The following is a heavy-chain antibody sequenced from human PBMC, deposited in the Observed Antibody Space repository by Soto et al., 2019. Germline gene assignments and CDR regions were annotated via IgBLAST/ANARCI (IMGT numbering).Heavy chain of an antibody. CDR2: FSGSGGNI. CDR3: AKDPPWTVGPLSMDV. D-gene: IGHD2-2*01. V-gene: IGHV3-23*01. Sequence: EVQLLESGGGLVQAGGSLRLSCVASGFTFSTHAMSWVRQVPGKGLEWVSTFSGSGGNIYYGESVKGRFTISRDDPKNTWSLDMTSLRAEDTAVYYCAKDPPWTVGPLSMDVWGQGTTVTVSS. CDR1: GFTFSTHA. J-gene: IGHJ6*02.